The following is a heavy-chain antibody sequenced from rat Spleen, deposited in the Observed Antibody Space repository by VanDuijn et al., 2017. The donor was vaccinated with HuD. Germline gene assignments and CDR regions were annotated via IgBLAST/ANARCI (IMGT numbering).Heavy chain of an antibody. CDR2: ITHTGGST. J-gene: IGHJ2*01. CDR1: GFTFNDYW. V-gene: IGHV5-31*01. D-gene: IGHD1-9*01. CDR3: ARRGDYGYNSYFDY. Sequence: EVQLVESGGGLVQPGRSLKLSCVASGFTFNDYWMTWIRQAPGKGLEWIASITHTGGSTYYPDSVKGRFTISRDNAKSTLYLQMNSLRSEDTATYDCARRGDYGYNSYFDYWGQGVMVTGSS.